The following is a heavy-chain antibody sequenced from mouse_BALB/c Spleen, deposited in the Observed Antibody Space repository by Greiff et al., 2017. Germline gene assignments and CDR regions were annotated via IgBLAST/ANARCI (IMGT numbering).Heavy chain of an antibody. Sequence: EVKLQQSGAELVKPGASVKLSCTASGFNFKDTYMHWVKQRPEQGLEWIGRIDPANGNTKYDPKFQGKATITADTSSNTAYLQLSSLTSEDTAVYYCAFLRPPYWYFDVWGAGTTVTVSS. V-gene: IGHV14-3*02. CDR3: AFLRPPYWYFDV. J-gene: IGHJ1*01. CDR1: GFNFKDTY. CDR2: IDPANGNT. D-gene: IGHD1-2*01.